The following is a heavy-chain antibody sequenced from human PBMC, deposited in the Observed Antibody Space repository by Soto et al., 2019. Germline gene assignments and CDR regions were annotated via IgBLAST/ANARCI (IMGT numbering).Heavy chain of an antibody. CDR3: ARSKRYCSGGGCYEYYFDY. J-gene: IGHJ4*02. CDR2: IYPGDSDT. Sequence: PGESLKISCKGSGYSFTNYWIGWVRQMPGKGLEWMGIIYPGDSDTRYSPSFQGQVTISVDKSISTAYLQWSSLKASDTAMYYCARSKRYCSGGGCYEYYFDYWGQGTLVTVSS. D-gene: IGHD2-15*01. V-gene: IGHV5-51*01. CDR1: GYSFTNYW.